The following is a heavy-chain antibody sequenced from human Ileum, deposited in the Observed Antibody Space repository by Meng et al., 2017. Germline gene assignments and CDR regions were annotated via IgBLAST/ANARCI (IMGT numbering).Heavy chain of an antibody. CDR3: ARIAARGYCSGGSCYYYGMDV. Sequence: SETLSLTCTVSGGSISSGSYYWSWIRQPAGKGLEWIGRIYTSGSTNYNPSLKSRVTISVDTSKNQFSLKLSSVTAADTAVYYCARIAARGYCSGGSCYYYGMDVWGQGTTVTVSS. CDR1: GGSISSGSYY. D-gene: IGHD2-15*01. J-gene: IGHJ6*02. CDR2: IYTSGST. V-gene: IGHV4-61*02.